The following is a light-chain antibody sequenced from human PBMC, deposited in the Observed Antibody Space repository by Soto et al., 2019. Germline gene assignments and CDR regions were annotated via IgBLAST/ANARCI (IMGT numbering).Light chain of an antibody. J-gene: IGLJ1*01. CDR1: RSDVGSYNL. V-gene: IGLV2-23*01. CDR2: EGS. Sequence: VLTQPASVSGSPGQSITLSCTGTRSDVGSYNLVSWYQQHPGKAPKLIIYEGSKRPSGVSNRFSGSKSGTTASLTISGLQAEDEADYYCCSFTGTSTYYVFGTGTKVTVL. CDR3: CSFTGTSTYYV.